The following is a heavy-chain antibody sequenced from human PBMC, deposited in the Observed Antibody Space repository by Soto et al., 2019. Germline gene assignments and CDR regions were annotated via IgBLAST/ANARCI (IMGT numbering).Heavy chain of an antibody. V-gene: IGHV1-69*01. D-gene: IGHD4-17*01. J-gene: IGHJ4*02. Sequence: QVELVQSGAEVKKPGSSVKVSCKASGDTVSKFLINWVRQAPGQGAEWMGGIIPMFGTTNYARKFRGRVTITADESTTTAYMELGSLQTGDTAVYYCAREIGYGDFAAALLDRGQGALVTVSS. CDR3: AREIGYGDFAAALLD. CDR1: GDTVSKFL. CDR2: IIPMFGTT.